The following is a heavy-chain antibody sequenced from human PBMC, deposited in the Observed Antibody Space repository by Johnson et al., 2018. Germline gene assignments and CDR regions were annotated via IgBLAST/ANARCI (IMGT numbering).Heavy chain of an antibody. CDR2: VSYDGSNK. V-gene: IGHV3-30*18. D-gene: IGHD2-15*01. CDR3: AKGLHYYAYGMDV. Sequence: QVQLVQSGGGVVQPGRSLRLSCEASGFTFSSYGMHWVRQAPGKGLEWVAVVSYDGSNKHYVDSVKGRFTISRANSKNTLYLQMNSLRAEDTAVYYCAKGLHYYAYGMDVWGQGTTVTVSS. J-gene: IGHJ6*02. CDR1: GFTFSSYG.